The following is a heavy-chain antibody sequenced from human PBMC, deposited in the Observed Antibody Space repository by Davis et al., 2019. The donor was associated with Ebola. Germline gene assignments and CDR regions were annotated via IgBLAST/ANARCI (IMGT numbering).Heavy chain of an antibody. Sequence: GESLKISCAASGFTFSSYWMSWVRQAPGKGLEWVANIKQDGSEKYYVDSVKGRFTISRDNAKNSLYLQMNSLRAEDTAVYYCARDCPHIWSGYYTGYYYYYMDVWGKGTTVTVSS. J-gene: IGHJ6*03. V-gene: IGHV3-7*03. CDR3: ARDCPHIWSGYYTGYYYYYMDV. CDR1: GFTFSSYW. CDR2: IKQDGSEK. D-gene: IGHD3-3*02.